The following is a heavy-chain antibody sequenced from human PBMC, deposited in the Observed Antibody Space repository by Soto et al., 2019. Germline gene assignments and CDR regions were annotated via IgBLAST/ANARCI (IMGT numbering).Heavy chain of an antibody. CDR3: ARGRIVGGTTEV. CDR2: MNPNTGNT. J-gene: IGHJ6*02. CDR1: GYIFTSYD. Sequence: QVQLLQSGAEVKKPGASVKVSCKASGYIFTSYDINWVRQATGQGLEWMGWMNPNTGNTGYAQKCQGRVTMTGNISITTAYMELYSLRSEDTAVYYCARGRIVGGTTEVWGQGTTVTVSS. D-gene: IGHD1-26*01. V-gene: IGHV1-8*01.